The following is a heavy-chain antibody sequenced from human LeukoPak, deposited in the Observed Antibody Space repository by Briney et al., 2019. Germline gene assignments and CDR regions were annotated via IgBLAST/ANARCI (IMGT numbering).Heavy chain of an antibody. V-gene: IGHV4-4*02. J-gene: IGHJ3*01. CDR3: VRRYGSGWSNAFDL. D-gene: IGHD6-19*01. CDR1: GGSLSSSNW. CDR2: IYHSGGT. Sequence: SGTLSLTCSVSGGSLSSSNWWSWVRQPPGKGLEWIGEIYHSGGTHYHPSLKSRVTISVGKSKNPVYLQPKSVAAAGMAFFYCVRRYGSGWSNAFDLW.